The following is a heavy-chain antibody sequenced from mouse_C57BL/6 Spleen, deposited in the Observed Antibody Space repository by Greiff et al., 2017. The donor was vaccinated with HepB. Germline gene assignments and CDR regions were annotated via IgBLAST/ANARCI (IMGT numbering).Heavy chain of an antibody. CDR2: IDPSDSYT. V-gene: IGHV1-69*01. D-gene: IGHD1-1*01. Sequence: QVQLQQPGAELVMPGASVKLSCKASGYTFTSYWMHWVKQRPGQGLEWIGEIDPSDSYTNYNQKFKGKSTLTVDKSSSTASMQLSSLTSEDSAVYYGARGYGSSYGWYCDVWGTGTTVTVSS. CDR3: ARGYGSSYGWYCDV. CDR1: GYTFTSYW. J-gene: IGHJ1*03.